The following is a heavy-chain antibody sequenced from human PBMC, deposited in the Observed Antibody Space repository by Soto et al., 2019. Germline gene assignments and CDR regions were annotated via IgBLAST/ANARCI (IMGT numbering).Heavy chain of an antibody. J-gene: IGHJ3*02. CDR2: IYHSGST. Sequence: SETQSLTCTVSGGFIRSSRDYWGWIRQPPGKGLEWIGEIYHSGSTNYNPSLKSRVTISVDKSKNQFSLKLSSVTAADTAVYYCVRDPGIVVVPAAMEGAFDIWGQGTMVTVSS. V-gene: IGHV4-39*07. D-gene: IGHD2-2*01. CDR3: VRDPGIVVVPAAMEGAFDI. CDR1: GGFIRSSRDY.